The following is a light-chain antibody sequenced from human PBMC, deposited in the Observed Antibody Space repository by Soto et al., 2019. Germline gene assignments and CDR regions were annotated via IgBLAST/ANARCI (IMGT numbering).Light chain of an antibody. Sequence: SALTQPPSASGSPGQSVTISCTGTSSDVGGYNYVSWYQQHPGNAPKLMIYEVSKRPSGVPDRFSGSKSGNTASLTVSGLQAEDEADYYCSSYAGSNILSVVFGGGTKLTVL. CDR1: SSDVGGYNY. J-gene: IGLJ2*01. V-gene: IGLV2-8*01. CDR3: SSYAGSNILSVV. CDR2: EVS.